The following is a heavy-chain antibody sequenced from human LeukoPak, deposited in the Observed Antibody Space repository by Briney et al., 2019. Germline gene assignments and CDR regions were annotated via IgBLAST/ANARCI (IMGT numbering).Heavy chain of an antibody. D-gene: IGHD3-22*01. J-gene: IGHJ4*02. CDR3: AKASGNYYDSEN. V-gene: IGHV3-7*03. CDR2: IKEDGSKK. Sequence: GGSLRLSCAASGFTFSRYWMTWVRQAPGKGLEWVANIKEDGSKKNYVDSVKGRFTISRDNAKNSLYLQMNSLRAEDTAVYYCAKASGNYYDSENWGQGTLVTVSS. CDR1: GFTFSRYW.